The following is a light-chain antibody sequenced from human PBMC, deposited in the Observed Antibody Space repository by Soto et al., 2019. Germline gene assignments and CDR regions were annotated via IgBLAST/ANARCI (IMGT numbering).Light chain of an antibody. CDR1: QSVSSC. Sequence: ENVLTQSPATLSLSPGERATLSCRASQSVSSCLAWYQQKPGQAPRLLIYDAPNGDTGIPARLSGSGSGTDFTLTISSLEPEDVAVYYCQQRSNWPITFGQGTRLEIK. CDR3: QQRSNWPIT. J-gene: IGKJ5*01. CDR2: DAP. V-gene: IGKV3-11*01.